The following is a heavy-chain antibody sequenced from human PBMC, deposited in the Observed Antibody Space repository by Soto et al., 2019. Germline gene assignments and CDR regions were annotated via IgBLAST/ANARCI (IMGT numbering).Heavy chain of an antibody. CDR3: AKGRRAGGNYGFYSDF. J-gene: IGHJ4*02. CDR1: GFTFSSYG. D-gene: IGHD1-7*01. CDR2: SSATCAGT. Sequence: GGSLRLSCGSSGFTFSSYGMTWFRHARGEGLEWVSFSSATCAGTYYADSVKGRFTISRDNSKNTLYLQMTSLRADDTAVYYCAKGRRAGGNYGFYSDFWGQGALVTVSS. V-gene: IGHV3-23*01.